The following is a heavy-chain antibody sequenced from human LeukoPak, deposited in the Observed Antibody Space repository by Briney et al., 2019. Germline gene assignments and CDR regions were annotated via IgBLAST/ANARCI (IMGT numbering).Heavy chain of an antibody. CDR1: GFTFSSYP. Sequence: GGSLRLSCAASGFTFSSYPMNWVRQPPGKGLEWVSAISGSGGSTYYADSVKGRFTISRDNSKNTLYLQMNSLRAEDTAVYYCARDLNWETYWGQGTLVSVSS. J-gene: IGHJ4*02. CDR3: ARDLNWETY. CDR2: ISGSGGST. V-gene: IGHV3-23*01. D-gene: IGHD7-27*01.